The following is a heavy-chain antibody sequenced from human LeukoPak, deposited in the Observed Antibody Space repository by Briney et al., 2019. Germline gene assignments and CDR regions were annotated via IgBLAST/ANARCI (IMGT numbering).Heavy chain of an antibody. J-gene: IGHJ4*02. V-gene: IGHV3-9*01. CDR2: ISWNSGSI. CDR3: EKDIATGNRLYYFDY. CDR1: GFTFDDYA. Sequence: GGSLRLSCAASGFTFDDYAMHWVRQAPGKGLEWVSGISWNSGSIGYADSVKGRFTISRDNAKNSLYLQMNSLRAEDTVLYYCEKDIATGNRLYYFDYWGQGTLVTVSS. D-gene: IGHD1-14*01.